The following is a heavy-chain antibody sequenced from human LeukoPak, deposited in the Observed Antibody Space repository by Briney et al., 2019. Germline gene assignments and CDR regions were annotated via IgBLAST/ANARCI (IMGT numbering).Heavy chain of an antibody. D-gene: IGHD2-15*01. J-gene: IGHJ5*02. CDR2: IYYSGST. Sequence: PSETLSLTCTVSGGSISSYYWSWIRQPPGKGLEWIGYIYYSGSTNYNPSLKSRVTISVDTSKNQFSLKLSSVTAADTAVYYCARAHDCSGGSCYPAWFDPWGQGTLVTVSS. CDR1: GGSISSYY. CDR3: ARAHDCSGGSCYPAWFDP. V-gene: IGHV4-59*01.